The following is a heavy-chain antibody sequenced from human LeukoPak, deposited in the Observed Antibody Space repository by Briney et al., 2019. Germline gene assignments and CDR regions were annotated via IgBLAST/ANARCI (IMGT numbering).Heavy chain of an antibody. V-gene: IGHV3-21*01. CDR3: ARDAYGGNGGY. D-gene: IGHD4-23*01. CDR1: GFTFSSYS. Sequence: GGSLRLSCAASGFTFSSYSMNWVRQAPGKGLEWVSSIGSSSSYIYYADSVKGRFTISRDNAKNSLYLQMNSLRAEGTAVYYCARDAYGGNGGYWGQGTLVTVSS. J-gene: IGHJ4*02. CDR2: IGSSSSYI.